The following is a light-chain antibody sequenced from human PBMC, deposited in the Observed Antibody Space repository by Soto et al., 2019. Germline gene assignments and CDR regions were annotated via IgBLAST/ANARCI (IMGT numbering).Light chain of an antibody. V-gene: IGLV1-44*01. CDR1: YSNIGTNT. CDR3: AAWDGSLNVVL. Sequence: QAVVTQPPSASGTPGQRVTISCSGSYSNIGTNTVNWYQQLPGAAPKLLIYNENQRPSGVPDRFSGSKSGTSASLALGGLQSEDEADYYCAAWDGSLNVVLFGGGTQLTVL. CDR2: NEN. J-gene: IGLJ3*02.